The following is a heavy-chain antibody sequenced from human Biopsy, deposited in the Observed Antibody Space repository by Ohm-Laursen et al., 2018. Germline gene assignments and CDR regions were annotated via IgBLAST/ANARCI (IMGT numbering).Heavy chain of an antibody. V-gene: IGHV4-61*01. J-gene: IGHJ4*02. CDR3: ALGGGSYVNFDY. D-gene: IGHD1-26*01. Sequence: SDTLSLTCPVSGGSVSSGSHYWSWIRQPPGKGLEWIGFIYYNGSSKYNPSLKSRVTISVDTSKNQFSLRLSSVTAADTAVYYCALGGGSYVNFDYWGQGTLVTVSS. CDR2: IYYNGSS. CDR1: GGSVSSGSHY.